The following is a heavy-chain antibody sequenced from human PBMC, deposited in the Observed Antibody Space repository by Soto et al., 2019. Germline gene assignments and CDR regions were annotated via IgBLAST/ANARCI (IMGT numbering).Heavy chain of an antibody. CDR3: ATVDRAMVRVSYYSYYYSMDV. CDR1: GFTFSSYG. Sequence: HPGGSLRLSCAASGFTFSSYGMHWVRQAPGKWLEWVAVISYDGSNKYYADSVKGRFTISRDNSKNTLYLQMSSLKTEDTAVYYCATVDRAMVRVSYYSYYYSMDVWGQGTTVTVSS. J-gene: IGHJ6*02. CDR2: ISYDGSNK. D-gene: IGHD5-18*01. V-gene: IGHV3-30*03.